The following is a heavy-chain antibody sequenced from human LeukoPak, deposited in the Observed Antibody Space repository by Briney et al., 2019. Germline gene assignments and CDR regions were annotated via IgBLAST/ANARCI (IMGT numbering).Heavy chain of an antibody. V-gene: IGHV3-15*01. Sequence: GGSLRLSCAASGFTFSNAWMSWVRQAPGKGLEWVGRIKSKTDGGTTDYAAPVKGRFTISRDDSKNTLYLQMNSLNTEDTAVYYCTTCTTGSCYSRWFDPWGQGTLVTVSS. CDR1: GFTFSNAW. CDR2: IKSKTDGGTT. D-gene: IGHD2-8*01. CDR3: TTCTTGSCYSRWFDP. J-gene: IGHJ5*02.